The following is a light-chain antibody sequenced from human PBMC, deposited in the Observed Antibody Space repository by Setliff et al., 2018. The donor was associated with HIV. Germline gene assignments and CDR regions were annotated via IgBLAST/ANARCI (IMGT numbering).Light chain of an antibody. V-gene: IGLV2-14*03. CDR2: DVS. J-gene: IGLJ1*01. CDR1: SSDIGGYNY. Sequence: QPALTQPASVSGSPGQSITISCTGTSSDIGGYNYVSWYRQHPGKAPKLMVYDVSNRPSGVSIRFSASKSGSTASLTISGLQPEDEADYYCSSYTGSGTYVFGTGTKVTVL. CDR3: SSYTGSGTYV.